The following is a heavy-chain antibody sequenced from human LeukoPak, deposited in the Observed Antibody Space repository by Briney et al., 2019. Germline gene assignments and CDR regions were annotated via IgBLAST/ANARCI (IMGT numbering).Heavy chain of an antibody. CDR3: ARDLVAGHGWFDP. D-gene: IGHD2-15*01. CDR1: GYTFSSYG. Sequence: ASVKLSCKASGYTFSSYGISWVRQAPGQGLEWMGWISAYTGNTNYAQNLQGRVTMTTDTSTSTAYMELRSLRSDDTAVYYCARDLVAGHGWFDPWSQGTLVTVSS. J-gene: IGHJ5*02. V-gene: IGHV1-18*01. CDR2: ISAYTGNT.